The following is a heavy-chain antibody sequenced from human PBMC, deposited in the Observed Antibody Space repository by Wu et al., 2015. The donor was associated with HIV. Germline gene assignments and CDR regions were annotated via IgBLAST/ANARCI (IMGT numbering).Heavy chain of an antibody. Sequence: QVQLVQSGAEVKKPGSSVKVSCTASGGTFSHYAINWVRQAPGQGLEWMGRITTNNGNTDYAPKFQGRVSMTEDTSTHTAYMELRSLRSEDTALYYCATGYRVRGLTPLGFWGQGILVTVSS. V-gene: IGHV1-69*04. D-gene: IGHD3-10*01. CDR2: ITTNNGNT. CDR1: GGTFSHYA. J-gene: IGHJ4*02. CDR3: ATGYRVRGLTPLGF.